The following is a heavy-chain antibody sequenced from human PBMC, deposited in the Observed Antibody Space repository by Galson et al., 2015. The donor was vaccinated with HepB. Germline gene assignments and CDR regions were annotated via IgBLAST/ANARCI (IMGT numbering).Heavy chain of an antibody. CDR3: ARAPEARLPPAFYMDV. CDR1: GYTFTSYG. CDR2: ISAYNGNT. V-gene: IGHV1-18*01. J-gene: IGHJ6*03. Sequence: SVKVSCKASGYTFTSYGISWVRQAPGQGLEWMGWISAYNGNTNYAQKLQGRVTMTTDTSTSTAYMELRSLRSDDTAVYYCARAPEARLPPAFYMDVWGKGTTVTVSS. D-gene: IGHD6-6*01.